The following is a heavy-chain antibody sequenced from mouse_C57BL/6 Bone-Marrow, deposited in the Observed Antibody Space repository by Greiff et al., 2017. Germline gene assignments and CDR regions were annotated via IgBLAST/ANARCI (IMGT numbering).Heavy chain of an antibody. Sequence: VQLQQSGAELVKPGASVKISCKASGYAFSSYWMNWVKQRPGKGLEWIGQIYPGDGDTNYNGKFKGKATLTADKSSSTAYMQLSSLTSEDSAVYFCARCGYHYAMDYWGQGTSVTVSS. V-gene: IGHV1-80*01. D-gene: IGHD2-2*01. CDR3: ARCGYHYAMDY. CDR1: GYAFSSYW. J-gene: IGHJ4*01. CDR2: IYPGDGDT.